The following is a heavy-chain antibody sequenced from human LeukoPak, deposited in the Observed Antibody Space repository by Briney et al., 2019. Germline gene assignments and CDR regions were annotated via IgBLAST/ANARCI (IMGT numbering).Heavy chain of an antibody. Sequence: GGSLRLSCAASGFTVSSNYMSWVRQAPGKGLEWVSVIYSGGSTYYADSVKGRFTISRDNSKNTLYLQINSLRAEDTAVYYCARDRRGYSYAHINWGQGTLVTVSS. V-gene: IGHV3-66*01. CDR2: IYSGGST. D-gene: IGHD5-18*01. CDR1: GFTVSSNY. CDR3: ARDRRGYSYAHIN. J-gene: IGHJ4*02.